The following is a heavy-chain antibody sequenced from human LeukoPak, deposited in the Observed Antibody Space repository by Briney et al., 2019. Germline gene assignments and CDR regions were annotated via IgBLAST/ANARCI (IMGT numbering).Heavy chain of an antibody. V-gene: IGHV6-1*01. D-gene: IGHD4-23*01. CDR3: AKTVGYYYYMDV. J-gene: IGHJ6*03. CDR2: TYYRSKWYN. Sequence: SQILSLTCAISGDSVSSNSAAWNWIRQSPSRGLEWLGRTYYRSKWYNDYAVSVKSRITINPDTSKNQFCLQLNSVTPEDTAVYYCAKTVGYYYYMDVWGKGTTVTISS. CDR1: GDSVSSNSAA.